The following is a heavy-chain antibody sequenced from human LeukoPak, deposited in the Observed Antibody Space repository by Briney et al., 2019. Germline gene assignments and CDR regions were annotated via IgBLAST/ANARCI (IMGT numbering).Heavy chain of an antibody. D-gene: IGHD3-16*01. CDR3: AREYYGVIVSHYLDV. CDR2: ISISSSNI. Sequence: GGSLRLSCADSGFRVSGYDLKWIRQAPGKALEWIGYISISSSNIHYADSVRGRFTISRDNANNSLYLQLSSLRVEDTAVYYCAREYYGVIVSHYLDVWGKGRTVTVSS. CDR1: GFRVSGYD. J-gene: IGHJ6*04. V-gene: IGHV3-11*06.